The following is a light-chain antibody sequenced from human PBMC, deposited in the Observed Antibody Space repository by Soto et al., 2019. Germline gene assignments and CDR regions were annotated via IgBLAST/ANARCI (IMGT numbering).Light chain of an antibody. J-gene: IGLJ1*01. CDR3: CSYAGSSTFWV. V-gene: IGLV2-23*01. CDR1: SSDVGSYNL. CDR2: EGS. Sequence: QSVLTQPASVSGSPGQSITISCTGTSSDVGSYNLVSWYQQHPGKAPKLMIYEGSKRHSGVSNRFSGSKSGNTASLTISGLQAEDEADYYCCSYAGSSTFWVFGTGTKVTVL.